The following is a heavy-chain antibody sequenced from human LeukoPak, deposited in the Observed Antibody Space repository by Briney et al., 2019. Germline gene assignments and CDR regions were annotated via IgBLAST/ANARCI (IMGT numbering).Heavy chain of an antibody. CDR2: ITPILGIA. Sequence: SVKVSCKASGGTFSSYAIRWVRQAPGQGLEWMGRITPILGIANHAQKFQGRVTITADKSTSTAYMELSSLGSEDTAVYYCARGPGTYYYDSSGLGAFDIWGQGTMVTVSS. D-gene: IGHD3-22*01. V-gene: IGHV1-69*04. J-gene: IGHJ3*02. CDR3: ARGPGTYYYDSSGLGAFDI. CDR1: GGTFSSYA.